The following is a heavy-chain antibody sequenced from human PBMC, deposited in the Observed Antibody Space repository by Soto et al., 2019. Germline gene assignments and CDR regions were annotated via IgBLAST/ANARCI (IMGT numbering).Heavy chain of an antibody. CDR1: GFTFSTHA. CDR3: ARDQTGITTAGGGRIDR. CDR2: VSFDGSNK. D-gene: IGHD6-13*01. J-gene: IGHJ5*02. Sequence: QVQLVESGGGVVQPGRSLRLSCAASGFTFSTHAMHWVSQAPGKGLECVAIVSFDGSNKYYADSVKGRFTISRDNSKNTLYLQMSGLTPEDTAFYYCARDQTGITTAGGGRIDRWGQGTLVTVSS. V-gene: IGHV3-30-3*01.